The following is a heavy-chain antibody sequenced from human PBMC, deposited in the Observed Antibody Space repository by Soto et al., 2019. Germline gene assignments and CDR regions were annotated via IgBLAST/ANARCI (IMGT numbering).Heavy chain of an antibody. V-gene: IGHV1-24*01. CDR2: FDPEDGET. CDR1: GYTLTELS. CDR3: ATAPTLYGDYGPHYFDY. J-gene: IGHJ4*02. D-gene: IGHD4-17*01. Sequence: QVQLVQSGAEVKKPGASVKISCKVSGYTLTELSMHWVRQAPGKGLEWMGGFDPEDGETIYAQKFQGRVTMTEDTSTDTAYMELSSLRSEDTAVYYCATAPTLYGDYGPHYFDYWGQGTLVTVSS.